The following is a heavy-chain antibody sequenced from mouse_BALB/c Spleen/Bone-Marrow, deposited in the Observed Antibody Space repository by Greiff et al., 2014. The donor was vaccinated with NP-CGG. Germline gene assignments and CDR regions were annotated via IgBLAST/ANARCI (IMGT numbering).Heavy chain of an antibody. Sequence: EVQLQQSGPDLVKPGASVKMSCKASGYTFTDYYMKWVKQSHEKSLEWIGDINPNNGDTFYNQKFKGKATLTVDKSSSTAYMQLNSLTSEDSAVYYCARGLTGTNWGQGTTLTVSS. D-gene: IGHD4-1*01. CDR2: INPNNGDT. CDR3: ARGLTGTN. V-gene: IGHV1-26*01. CDR1: GYTFTDYY. J-gene: IGHJ2*01.